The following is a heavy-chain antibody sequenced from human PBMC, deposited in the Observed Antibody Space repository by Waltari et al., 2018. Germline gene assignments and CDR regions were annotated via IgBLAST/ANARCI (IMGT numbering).Heavy chain of an antibody. V-gene: IGHV1-2*06. CDR2: INPNSGGT. Sequence: QVQLVQSGAEVKKPGASVKVSCKASGYTFTGYYMHWVRQAPGQGLEWMGRINPNSGGTNYAQKFQGRVTMTRDTSISTAYMELSRLRSDDTAVYYCARGGWGYCSGGSCYHHWGQGTLVTFSS. D-gene: IGHD2-15*01. J-gene: IGHJ4*02. CDR3: ARGGWGYCSGGSCYHH. CDR1: GYTFTGYY.